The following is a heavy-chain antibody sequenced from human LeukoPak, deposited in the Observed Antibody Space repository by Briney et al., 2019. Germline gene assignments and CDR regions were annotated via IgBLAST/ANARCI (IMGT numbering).Heavy chain of an antibody. D-gene: IGHD3-9*01. J-gene: IGHJ4*02. V-gene: IGHV3-23*01. CDR2: IGGRDSGT. CDR3: AKWGDYDILTGYYDSDY. Sequence: GGSLRLSCAASGFIFSNYAMSWVRQAPGKGLEWVSAIGGRDSGTYYADSARGRFTVSRDDPKNTLYLQMNTLRAEDTAVYYCAKWGDYDILTGYYDSDYWGQGTLVTVSS. CDR1: GFIFSNYA.